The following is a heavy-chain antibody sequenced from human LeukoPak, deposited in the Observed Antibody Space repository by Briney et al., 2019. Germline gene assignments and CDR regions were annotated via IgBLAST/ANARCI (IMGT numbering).Heavy chain of an antibody. D-gene: IGHD3-22*01. CDR2: IRYDGTNK. CDR1: GFTFSTYG. Sequence: GGSLRLSCAASGFTFSTYGMHWVRQAPGKGLKWVAFIRYDGTNKYYADSVKGRFTISRENSKNTLYLQMNSLRAEDTAVYYCAKGSEIVPAAEYFQHWGQGTLVTVSS. J-gene: IGHJ1*01. V-gene: IGHV3-30*02. CDR3: AKGSEIVPAAEYFQH.